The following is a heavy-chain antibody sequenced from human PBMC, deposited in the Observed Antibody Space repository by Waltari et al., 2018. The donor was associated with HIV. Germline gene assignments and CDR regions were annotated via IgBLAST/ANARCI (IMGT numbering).Heavy chain of an antibody. V-gene: IGHV1-46*01. CDR2: VNPTSGTT. CDR1: GYAFTTFY. Sequence: QVQLVQSGAEVKKPGASVRLSCKASGYAFTTFYLHWPRQAPGQSPEWMGIVNPTSGTTSYTQRFQGRVTMARDTSTSTAYMELTGLKSEDTAFYYCARGGPLSGPATPFDRWGQGTLITVSS. J-gene: IGHJ5*02. CDR3: ARGGPLSGPATPFDR.